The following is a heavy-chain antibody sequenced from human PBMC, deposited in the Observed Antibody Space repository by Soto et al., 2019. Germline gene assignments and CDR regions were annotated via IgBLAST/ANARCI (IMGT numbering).Heavy chain of an antibody. CDR2: VSGSGGTT. CDR3: ARDRGIVVGGRDY. J-gene: IGHJ4*02. Sequence: EVPLLVSGGGLVQSGGSLRLSCAASRFTFNTYAINLVRQAPGKGRDWVSAVSGSGGTTYYADSGRSRFTFSRDSSRNTLYLQMHSLRAEDTAVYYCARDRGIVVGGRDYWGQGTLVTVSS. V-gene: IGHV3-23*01. D-gene: IGHD1-26*01. CDR1: RFTFNTYA.